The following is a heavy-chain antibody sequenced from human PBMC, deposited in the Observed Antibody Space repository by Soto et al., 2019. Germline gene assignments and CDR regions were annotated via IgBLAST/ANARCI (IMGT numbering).Heavy chain of an antibody. CDR2: IYYSGST. Sequence: QVQLQESGPGLVKPSQTLSLTCTVSGGSISSGGYYWSWIRQHPGKGLEWIGYIYYSGSTYYNPSLKGRVTISVDTSKSQFSLKLSSVTAADTAVYYCARGRKTTVDYFDYWGRGTLVTVSS. CDR3: ARGRKTTVDYFDY. CDR1: GGSISSGGYY. V-gene: IGHV4-31*03. D-gene: IGHD4-17*01. J-gene: IGHJ4*02.